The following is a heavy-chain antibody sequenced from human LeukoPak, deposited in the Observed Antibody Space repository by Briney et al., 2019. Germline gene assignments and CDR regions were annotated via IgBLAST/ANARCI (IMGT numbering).Heavy chain of an antibody. J-gene: IGHJ4*02. CDR3: ARGGLVVVETPCFDQ. CDR1: GFTFSSYG. D-gene: IGHD3-22*01. V-gene: IGHV3-30*19. CDR2: ISYDGANK. Sequence: SGGSLRLSCAASGFTFSSYGMHWVRQAPGKGLEWVAVISYDGANKYYGDSVKGRFTISRDNSRNTLYLQMNSLRDDDTAVYYCARGGLVVVETPCFDQWGQGTLVAVSS.